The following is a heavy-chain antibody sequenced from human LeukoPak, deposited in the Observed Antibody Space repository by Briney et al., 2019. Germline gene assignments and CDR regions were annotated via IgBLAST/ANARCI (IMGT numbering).Heavy chain of an antibody. CDR1: GGSISSGGYY. D-gene: IGHD3-3*01. V-gene: IGHV4-30-2*01. CDR3: ARLEWSAGSPYSQH. CDR2: ICHSGST. J-gene: IGHJ1*01. Sequence: PSQTLSLTCTVSGGSISSGGYYWSWIRQPPGKGLEWIGYICHSGSTYYNPSLKSRVTISVDRSKNQFSLKLSSVTAADTAVYYCARLEWSAGSPYSQHLGQGTLVTVSS.